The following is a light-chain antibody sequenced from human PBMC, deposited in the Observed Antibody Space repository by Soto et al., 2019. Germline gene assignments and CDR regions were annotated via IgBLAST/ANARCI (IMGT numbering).Light chain of an antibody. CDR1: SSNIGAGYD. J-gene: IGLJ2*01. V-gene: IGLV1-40*03. CDR2: NNI. CDR3: QSYDNCLSSSGVV. Sequence: QAVVTQPPSVSGAPGQRVTISCTGSSSNIGAGYDVHWYQQVPGTAPKLLMFNNINRPSGVPDRFSGSKSGASASLAISGLQADDEADYYCQSYDNCLSSSGVVFGGGTKVTVL.